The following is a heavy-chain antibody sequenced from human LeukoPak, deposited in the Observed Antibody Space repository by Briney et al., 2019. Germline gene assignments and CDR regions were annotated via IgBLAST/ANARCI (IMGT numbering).Heavy chain of an antibody. CDR2: IYLYGTT. Sequence: HSETLSLTCSVSIGSISSSKWWSWVRQSPLKGLEWIGEIYLYGTTNYNPSLKSRVTISIDKSKSQFSLKLSSVTAADTAVYYCASKGYDSSVRYFQHWGQGTLVTVSS. J-gene: IGHJ1*01. D-gene: IGHD3-22*01. CDR3: ASKGYDSSVRYFQH. V-gene: IGHV4-4*02. CDR1: IGSISSSKW.